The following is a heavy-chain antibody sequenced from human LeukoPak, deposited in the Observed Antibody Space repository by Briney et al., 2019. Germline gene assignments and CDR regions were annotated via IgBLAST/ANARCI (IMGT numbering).Heavy chain of an antibody. CDR3: AKDRRFLEWLTGFDY. J-gene: IGHJ4*02. D-gene: IGHD3-3*01. CDR1: GFTFISYA. V-gene: IGHV3-23*01. CDR2: ISGSGGST. Sequence: PGGSLILSCAASGFTFISYAMSWVRQAPGKGLEWVSAISGSGGSTYYADSVKGRFTISRDNSKNTLYLQMNSLRAEDTAVYYCAKDRRFLEWLTGFDYWGQGTLVTVSS.